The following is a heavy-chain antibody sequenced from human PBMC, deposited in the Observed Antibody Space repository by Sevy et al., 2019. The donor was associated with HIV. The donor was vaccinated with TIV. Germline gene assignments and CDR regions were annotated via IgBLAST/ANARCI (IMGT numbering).Heavy chain of an antibody. J-gene: IGHJ3*02. V-gene: IGHV3-7*01. CDR2: IKQDGSEI. CDR1: GFTFSSNW. D-gene: IGHD1-26*01. Sequence: GGSLRLSCAASGFTFSSNWMSWVRQAPGKGLEWVANIKQDGSEIYYVDSVKGRFTISRDNAKNSLYLQMSSLRAEDTAVYYCAPARGISFIVGATTGAFDIWGQGTMVTVSS. CDR3: APARGISFIVGATTGAFDI.